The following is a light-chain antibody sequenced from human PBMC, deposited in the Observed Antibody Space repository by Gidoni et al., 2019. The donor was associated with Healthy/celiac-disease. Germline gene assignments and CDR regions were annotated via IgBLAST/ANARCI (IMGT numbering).Light chain of an antibody. Sequence: QSALTQPASVSGSPGQSITISCTGTSSDVGGYNYVSWYHQHPGKAPKLMIDDVSNRPSGVSNRFSGSKSGNTASLTISGLQAEDEADYYCSSYTSSSTPLYVFGTGTKVTVL. CDR2: DVS. CDR1: SSDVGGYNY. V-gene: IGLV2-14*01. J-gene: IGLJ1*01. CDR3: SSYTSSSTPLYV.